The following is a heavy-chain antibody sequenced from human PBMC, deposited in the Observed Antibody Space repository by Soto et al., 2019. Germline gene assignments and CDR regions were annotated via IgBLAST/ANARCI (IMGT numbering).Heavy chain of an antibody. J-gene: IGHJ4*01. CDR2: IYYSGST. Sequence: QVQLQESGPGLVKPSETLSLTCTVSGGSVSSGSYYWSWIRQPPGKGLEWIGYIYYSGSTNYNPSLKSRVTISVDTSKYQFSLKLSSVTAADTGVYYCARCGDYFNSRIVDYWGQGTLVTVSS. CDR3: ARCGDYFNSRIVDY. D-gene: IGHD4-17*01. V-gene: IGHV4-61*01. CDR1: GGSVSSGSYY.